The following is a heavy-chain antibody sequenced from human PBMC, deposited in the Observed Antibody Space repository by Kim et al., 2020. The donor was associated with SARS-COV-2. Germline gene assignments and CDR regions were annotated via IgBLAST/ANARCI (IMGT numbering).Heavy chain of an antibody. D-gene: IGHD3-22*01. CDR1: GFTFSSYG. CDR3: ASDVDYYDSSGLVY. V-gene: IGHV3-33*05. Sequence: GGSLRLSCAASGFTFSSYGMHWVRQAPGKGLEWVAVISYDGSNKYYADSVKGRFTISRDNSKNTLYLQMNSLRAEDTAVYYCASDVDYYDSSGLVYWGQG. J-gene: IGHJ4*02. CDR2: ISYDGSNK.